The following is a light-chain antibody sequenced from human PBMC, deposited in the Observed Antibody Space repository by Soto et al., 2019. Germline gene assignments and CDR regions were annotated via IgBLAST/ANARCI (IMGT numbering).Light chain of an antibody. CDR3: QQLSHYPYT. Sequence: DIQLTQSPSFLSASVEYRVTISCRASYAISSSLAWYQQEPGRPPKLLIYDSSTLQTGVPSRFTGSGSGRKFTLTISGLQFGDFATYFCQQLSHYPYTFGQGTKLEI. CDR1: YAISSS. CDR2: DSS. V-gene: IGKV1-9*01. J-gene: IGKJ2*01.